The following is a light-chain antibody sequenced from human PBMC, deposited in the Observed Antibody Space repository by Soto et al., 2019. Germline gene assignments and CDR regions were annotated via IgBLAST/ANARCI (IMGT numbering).Light chain of an antibody. Sequence: QSVLTQPPSVSEAPRQRVTISCSGSSSNVGNNAVNWYQQLPGKAPKLLIYHDDLLPSGVSDRFSGSKSGTSASLAISGLQSEDEADYYCAVWDDSLNGPVFGGGTKLTVL. V-gene: IGLV1-36*01. CDR2: HDD. J-gene: IGLJ2*01. CDR1: SSNVGNNA. CDR3: AVWDDSLNGPV.